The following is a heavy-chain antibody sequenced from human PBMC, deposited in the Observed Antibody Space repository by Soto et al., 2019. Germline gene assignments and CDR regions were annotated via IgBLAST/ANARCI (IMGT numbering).Heavy chain of an antibody. CDR1: GGTFSSYA. J-gene: IGHJ4*02. CDR3: ARGYYYDSSGYYFPFDD. CDR2: IIPIFGTA. D-gene: IGHD3-22*01. Sequence: QVQLVQSGAEVKKPGSSVKVSCKASGGTFSSYAISWVRQAPGQGLEWMGGIIPIFGTANYAQKFQGRVTITADESTSTAYMELSSLRSEETAVYYWARGYYYDSSGYYFPFDDWGQGTLVTVSS. V-gene: IGHV1-69*01.